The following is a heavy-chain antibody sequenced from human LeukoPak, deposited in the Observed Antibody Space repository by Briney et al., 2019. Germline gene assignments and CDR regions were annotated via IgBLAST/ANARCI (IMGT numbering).Heavy chain of an antibody. V-gene: IGHV3-23*01. J-gene: IGHJ4*02. D-gene: IGHD2-15*01. CDR3: AKDYCRDGNCPFPFLDS. CDR2: ITGTGGK. CDR1: GFTLTNHG. Sequence: GGSLRLSCAVSGFTLTNHGVSWVRQAPGRGLEWVSIITGTGGKYYGDSVKGRYVLSRDNSKNTVYMQMSSLRAEDTATYYCAKDYCRDGNCPFPFLDSWGQGTQVTVSS.